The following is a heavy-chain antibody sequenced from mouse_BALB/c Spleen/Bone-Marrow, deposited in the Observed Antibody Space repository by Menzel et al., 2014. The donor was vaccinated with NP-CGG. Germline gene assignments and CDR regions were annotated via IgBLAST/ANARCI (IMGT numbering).Heavy chain of an antibody. V-gene: IGHV4-1*02. J-gene: IGHJ3*01. CDR1: GFDFSRYW. D-gene: IGHD1-2*01. Sequence: EVKVVESGGGLVQPGGSLKLSCAASGFDFSRYWMSWVRRAPGKGLEWIGEINPDSSTINYTPSLKDKSIISRDNAKNTLYLQMSKVRSEDTALYYCGRQGYYGYFAYWGQGTLVTVSA. CDR2: INPDSSTI. CDR3: GRQGYYGYFAY.